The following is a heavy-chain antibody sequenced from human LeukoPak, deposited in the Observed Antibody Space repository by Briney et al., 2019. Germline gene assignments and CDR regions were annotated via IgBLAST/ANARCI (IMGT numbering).Heavy chain of an antibody. CDR3: ARGRRGVVATIAPSYFDY. V-gene: IGHV4-61*02. J-gene: IGHJ4*02. CDR1: GGSISSGSYY. CDR2: IYTSGST. D-gene: IGHD5-12*01. Sequence: SQTLSLTCTVSGGSISSGSYYWSWIRQPAGKGLEWIGRIYTSGSTNYNPSLKSRVTISVDTSKNQFSLKLSSVTAADTAVYYCARGRRGVVATIAPSYFDYWGQGTLVTVSS.